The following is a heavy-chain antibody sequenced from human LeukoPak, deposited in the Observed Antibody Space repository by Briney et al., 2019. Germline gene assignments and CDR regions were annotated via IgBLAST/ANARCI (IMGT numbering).Heavy chain of an antibody. D-gene: IGHD3-9*01. CDR2: VFHSGST. CDR1: GGSMSSSSYY. CDR3: ARVGSVLRYFDWDLGGEDWFDP. J-gene: IGHJ5*02. V-gene: IGHV4-39*07. Sequence: SETLSLTCTVSGGSMSSSSYYWGWIRQPPGKGLEWIGSVFHSGSTYYNPSLKSRVTISVDTSKNQFSLKLSSVTAADTAVYYCARVGSVLRYFDWDLGGEDWFDPWGQGTLVTVSS.